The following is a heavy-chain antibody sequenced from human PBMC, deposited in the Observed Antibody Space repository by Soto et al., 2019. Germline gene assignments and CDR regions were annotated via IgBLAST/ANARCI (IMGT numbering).Heavy chain of an antibody. Sequence: NPSETLSLTCTVSGGSISSYYWSWIRQPPGKGLEWIGYIYYSGSTNYNPSLKSRVTISVDTSKNQFSLKLSSVTAADTAVYYCASRAGSSGWTRYYMDVWCKGTTVTVSS. CDR3: ASRAGSSGWTRYYMDV. D-gene: IGHD6-19*01. J-gene: IGHJ6*03. CDR1: GGSISSYY. V-gene: IGHV4-59*01. CDR2: IYYSGST.